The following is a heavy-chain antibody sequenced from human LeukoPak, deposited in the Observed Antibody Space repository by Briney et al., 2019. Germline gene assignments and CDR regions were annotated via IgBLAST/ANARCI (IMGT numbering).Heavy chain of an antibody. CDR1: GGSISGYY. D-gene: IGHD6-6*01. CDR3: AREGSRSSSPVDY. V-gene: IGHV4-59*01. J-gene: IGHJ4*02. CDR2: IYYSGTT. Sequence: TSETLSLTCTVSGGSISGYYWSWIRQPPGKGLEWIGYIYYSGTTNYNPSLKSRVTISVDKSKNQFSLKLSSVTAADTAVYYCAREGSRSSSPVDYWGQGTLDTVSS.